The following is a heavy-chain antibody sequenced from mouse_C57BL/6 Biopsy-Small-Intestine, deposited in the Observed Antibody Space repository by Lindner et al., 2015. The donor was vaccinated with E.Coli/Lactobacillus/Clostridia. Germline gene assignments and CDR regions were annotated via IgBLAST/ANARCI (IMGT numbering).Heavy chain of an antibody. J-gene: IGHJ3*01. CDR2: IHPSDSDT. Sequence: VQLQESGAELVKPGASVKVSCKASGYTFTSYWMHWVKQRPGQGLEWIGRIHPSDSDTNYNQKFKGKATLTVDKSSSTAYMQVSSLTSEDSAVYYCASYGSRGAYWGQGTLVTVSA. D-gene: IGHD1-1*01. V-gene: IGHV1-74*01. CDR3: ASYGSRGAY. CDR1: GYTFTSYW.